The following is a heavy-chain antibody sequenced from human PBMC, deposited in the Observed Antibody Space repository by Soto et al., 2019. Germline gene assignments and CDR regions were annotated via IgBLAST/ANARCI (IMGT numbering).Heavy chain of an antibody. V-gene: IGHV4-31*03. J-gene: IGHJ6*02. CDR1: GGSISSGGYY. D-gene: IGHD6-13*01. Sequence: QVQLQESGPGLVKPSQTLSLTCTVSGGSISSGGYYWSWIRQRPGKGLEWIGYIYYSGSTYYNPSLKSRVTLSVDTSKNQFSLKLSSVTAADTAVYYCAREEDSSSKNGMDVWGQGTTVTVSS. CDR2: IYYSGST. CDR3: AREEDSSSKNGMDV.